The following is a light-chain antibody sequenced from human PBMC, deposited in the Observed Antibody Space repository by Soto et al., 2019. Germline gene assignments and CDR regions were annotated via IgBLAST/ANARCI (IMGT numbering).Light chain of an antibody. CDR3: SSYAGSNNYV. Sequence: CVLTQSRSVAGSPGQSVTISCTGTSSDVGGYNYVSWYQQHPGKAPKLMIYEVSKRPSGVPDRFSGSKSGNTASLTVSGLQAEDEADYYCSSYAGSNNYVFGTGTKVTVL. CDR2: EVS. V-gene: IGLV2-8*01. CDR1: SSDVGGYNY. J-gene: IGLJ1*01.